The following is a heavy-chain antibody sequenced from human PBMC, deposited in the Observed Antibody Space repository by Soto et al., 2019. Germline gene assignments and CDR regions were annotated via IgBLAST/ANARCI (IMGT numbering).Heavy chain of an antibody. V-gene: IGHV4-34*01. CDR3: ARAWQQLDYFDY. CDR1: GGSFSGYC. D-gene: IGHD6-13*01. CDR2: INHSGST. Sequence: SETLSRTCAVYGGSFSGYCWGWIRQPPGKGLEWIGEINHSGSTNYNPSLKSRVTISVDTSKNQFSLKLSSVTAADTAVYYCARAWQQLDYFDYWGQGTLVTVSS. J-gene: IGHJ4*02.